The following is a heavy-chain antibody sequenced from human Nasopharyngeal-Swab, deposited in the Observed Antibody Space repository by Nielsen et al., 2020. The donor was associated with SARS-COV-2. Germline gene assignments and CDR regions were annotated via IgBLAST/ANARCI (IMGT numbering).Heavy chain of an antibody. V-gene: IGHV3-23*01. D-gene: IGHD5-18*01. Sequence: GESLKISCAASGFTFSSYAMSWVRQAPGKGLEWVSAISGSGGSTYYADSVKGRFTISRDNSKNTLYLQMNSLRAEDTAVYYCAKRSGYSYGPDYCYYYMDVWGKGTTVTVSS. CDR1: GFTFSSYA. CDR2: ISGSGGST. J-gene: IGHJ6*03. CDR3: AKRSGYSYGPDYCYYYMDV.